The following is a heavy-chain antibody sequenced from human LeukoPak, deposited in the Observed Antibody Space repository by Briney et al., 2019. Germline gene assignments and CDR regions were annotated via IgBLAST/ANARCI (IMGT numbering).Heavy chain of an antibody. D-gene: IGHD2-2*02. CDR1: GFTFSSYW. CDR3: TRQPYADCSSTSCYRPAFDY. V-gene: IGHV3-7*05. CDR2: IKQDGNEK. Sequence: PGGSLRLSCAASGFTFSSYWMSWVRQAPGKGLEWVANIKQDGNEKYYVDSVKGRFTISRDNAKNSLYLQMNSLRAEDTAVYYCTRQPYADCSSTSCYRPAFDYWGQGTLVTVSS. J-gene: IGHJ4*02.